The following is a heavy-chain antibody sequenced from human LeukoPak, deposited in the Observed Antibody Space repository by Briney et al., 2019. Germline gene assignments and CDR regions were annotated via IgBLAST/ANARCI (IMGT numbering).Heavy chain of an antibody. Sequence: PSETLSLTCAVYGGSFSGYYWSWIRQPPGKGLEWIGEINHSGSTNYNPSLKSRVTISVDTSKNQFSLKLSSVTAAYTAVYYCASPSSSWYWGAFDIWGQGTMVTVSS. CDR2: INHSGST. D-gene: IGHD6-13*01. V-gene: IGHV4-34*01. J-gene: IGHJ3*02. CDR1: GGSFSGYY. CDR3: ASPSSSWYWGAFDI.